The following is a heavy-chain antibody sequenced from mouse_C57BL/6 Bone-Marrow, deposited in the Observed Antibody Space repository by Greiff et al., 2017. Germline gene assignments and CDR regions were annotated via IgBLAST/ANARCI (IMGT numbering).Heavy chain of an antibody. CDR3: ARRVYYGNHGGVFDY. J-gene: IGHJ2*01. CDR1: GYTFTSYG. CDR2: IYPRSGNT. V-gene: IGHV1-81*01. Sequence: VKLMESGAELARPGASVKLSCKASGYTFTSYGISWVKQRTGQGLEWIGEIYPRSGNTYYNEKFKGKATLTADKSSSTAYMDLRSLTSEDSAVYFCARRVYYGNHGGVFDYWGQGTTLTVSS. D-gene: IGHD2-1*01.